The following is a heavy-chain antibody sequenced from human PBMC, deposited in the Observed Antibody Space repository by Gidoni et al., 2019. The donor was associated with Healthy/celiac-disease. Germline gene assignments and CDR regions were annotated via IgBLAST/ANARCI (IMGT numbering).Heavy chain of an antibody. CDR1: GGSFSGYY. CDR2: INHSGST. CDR3: ARGFIGVGADY. V-gene: IGHV4-34*01. Sequence: QVQLQQWGAGLLKPSETLSLTCAVYGGSFSGYYWSWIRQPPGKGLEWIGEINHSGSTNYNPSLKSRVTLSVDTSKNQFSLKLSSVTAADTAVYYCARGFIGVGADYWGQGTLVTVSS. J-gene: IGHJ4*02. D-gene: IGHD1-26*01.